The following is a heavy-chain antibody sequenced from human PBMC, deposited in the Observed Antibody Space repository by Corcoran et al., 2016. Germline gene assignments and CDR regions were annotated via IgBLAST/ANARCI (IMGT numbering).Heavy chain of an antibody. D-gene: IGHD6-6*01. CDR2: INPSGGST. CDR1: GYTFTSYY. V-gene: IGHV1-46*01. CDR3: ARPSIEQLALDY. J-gene: IGHJ4*02. Sequence: QVQLVQSGAEVKKPGASVKVSCKASGYTFTSYYMHWVRQAPGQGLEWMGIINPSGGSTSYAQKFQGRVTMTRDTSTSTVYMELSRRRSEDTAVYYCARPSIEQLALDYWGQGTLVTVSS.